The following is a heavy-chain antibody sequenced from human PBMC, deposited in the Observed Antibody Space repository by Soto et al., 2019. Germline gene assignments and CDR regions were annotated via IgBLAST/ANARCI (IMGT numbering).Heavy chain of an antibody. J-gene: IGHJ5*02. V-gene: IGHV3-23*01. D-gene: IGHD6-13*01. CDR2: ISGSGGST. CDR1: GFTFSSYA. CDR3: AKRGSGSSWYRFDP. Sequence: GGSLRLSCAASGFTFSSYAMSWVRQAPGKGLEWVSAISGSGGSTYYADSVKGRFTISRDNSKNTLYLQMNSLRAEDTAVYSCAKRGSGSSWYRFDPWGQGTLVTVSS.